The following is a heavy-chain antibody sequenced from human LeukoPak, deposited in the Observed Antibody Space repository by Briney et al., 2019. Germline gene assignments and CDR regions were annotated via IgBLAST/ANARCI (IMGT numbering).Heavy chain of an antibody. D-gene: IGHD5-18*01. CDR3: ARHGHSYGYVDY. V-gene: IGHV4-39*01. Sequence: SETLSLTCSVSRGSFSSGSYYWGWLRQPPGTGLEWIASIYYTGSTYYNPSLKSRVAISEDKSKNQFSLRLSSVTAADTAVYYCARHGHSYGYVDYWGQGTLVTVSS. CDR2: IYYTGST. J-gene: IGHJ4*02. CDR1: RGSFSSGSYY.